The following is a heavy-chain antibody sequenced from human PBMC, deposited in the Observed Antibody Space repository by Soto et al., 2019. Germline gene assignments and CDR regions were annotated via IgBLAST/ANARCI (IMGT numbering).Heavy chain of an antibody. CDR1: GGTFSSYA. CDR3: ARGRIIVAGGFDP. V-gene: IGHV1-69*05. D-gene: IGHD6-19*01. Sequence: SVKVSCKASGGTFSSYAISWVRQAPGQGLEWMGGIIPIFGTANYAQKFQGRLTMTRNTSISTVYMELSSLSFEDTAVYYCARGRIIVAGGFDPWGQGTLVTVSS. CDR2: IIPIFGTA. J-gene: IGHJ5*02.